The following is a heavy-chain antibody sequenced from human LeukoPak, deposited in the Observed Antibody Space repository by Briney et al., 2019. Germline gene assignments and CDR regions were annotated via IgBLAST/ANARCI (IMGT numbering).Heavy chain of an antibody. D-gene: IGHD6-13*01. CDR2: IYYSGST. CDR3: ARVGAAAGCYYYMDV. Sequence: SETLSLTCTVSGGSISSSSYYWGWIRQPPGKGLEWIGSIYYSGSTYYNPSLKSRVTISVDTSKNQFSLKLSSVTAADTAVYYCARVGAAAGCYYYMDVWGKGTTVTISS. J-gene: IGHJ6*03. CDR1: GGSISSSSYY. V-gene: IGHV4-39*07.